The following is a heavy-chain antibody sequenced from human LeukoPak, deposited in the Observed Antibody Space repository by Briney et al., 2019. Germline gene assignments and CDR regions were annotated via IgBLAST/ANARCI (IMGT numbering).Heavy chain of an antibody. CDR1: GGSISNYY. D-gene: IGHD3-3*01. CDR3: ARHSSYYDFWSGFDY. Sequence: SETLSLTCTVSGGSISNYYWSWIRQPPGKGLEWIGYIYYSGSTNYNPSLKSRVTISVDTSKNQFSLKLSSVTAADTAVYYCARHSSYYDFWSGFDYWGQGTLVTVSS. CDR2: IYYSGST. V-gene: IGHV4-59*08. J-gene: IGHJ4*02.